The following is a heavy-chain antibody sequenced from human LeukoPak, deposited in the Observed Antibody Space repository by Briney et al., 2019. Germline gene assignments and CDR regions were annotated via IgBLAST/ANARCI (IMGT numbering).Heavy chain of an antibody. Sequence: ASMKVSCTASRYTFTGYYMHWVRQAPGQGLEWMGWINPNDGDTNYAQKFRGRVTMTRDTSISTAYTELSRLRSNDTAVYFCARSVADSSGYYHWFDPWGQGTLVIVSS. CDR1: RYTFTGYY. CDR2: INPNDGDT. V-gene: IGHV1-2*02. D-gene: IGHD3-22*01. J-gene: IGHJ5*02. CDR3: ARSVADSSGYYHWFDP.